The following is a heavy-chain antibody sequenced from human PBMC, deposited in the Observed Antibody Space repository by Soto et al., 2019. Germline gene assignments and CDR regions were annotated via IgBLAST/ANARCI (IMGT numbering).Heavy chain of an antibody. V-gene: IGHV3-23*01. CDR2: ISGSGGST. CDR1: GFTFSSYA. D-gene: IGHD3-22*01. J-gene: IGHJ3*02. CDR3: AKIEDHKEYYYDVRGAFDI. Sequence: GGSLRLSCAASGFTFSSYAMSWVRQAPGKGLEWVSAISGSGGSTYYADSVKGRFTISRDNSKNTLYLQMNSQRAEDTAVYYCAKIEDHKEYYYDVRGAFDIWGQGTMVTVSS.